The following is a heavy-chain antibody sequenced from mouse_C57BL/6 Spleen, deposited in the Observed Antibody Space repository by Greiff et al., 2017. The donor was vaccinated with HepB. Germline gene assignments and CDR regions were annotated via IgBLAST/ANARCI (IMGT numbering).Heavy chain of an antibody. D-gene: IGHD1-1*01. CDR3: APRGYYGSSYFDY. Sequence: QVQLQQSGAELVRPGTSVKLSCKASGYTFTSYGISWVKQRTGQGLEWIGEIYPRSGNTYYNEKFKGKATLTADKSSSTAYMELRSLTSEDSAVYFCAPRGYYGSSYFDYWGQGTTLTVSS. CDR2: IYPRSGNT. CDR1: GYTFTSYG. V-gene: IGHV1-81*01. J-gene: IGHJ2*01.